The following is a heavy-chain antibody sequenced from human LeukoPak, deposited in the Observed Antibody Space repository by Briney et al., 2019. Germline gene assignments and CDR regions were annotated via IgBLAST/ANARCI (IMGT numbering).Heavy chain of an antibody. CDR3: AGGRLERHEDYFDY. Sequence: SQTLSLTCAISGDSVSSNSAAWNWLRQSPSRGLEWLGRTYYRSKWYNDYAVSVKSRIVISPDTSKNQFSLQLTSVTAADTAVYYCAGGRLERHEDYFDYWGQGTLVTVSS. J-gene: IGHJ4*02. CDR1: GDSVSSNSAA. V-gene: IGHV6-1*01. CDR2: TYYRSKWYN. D-gene: IGHD1-1*01.